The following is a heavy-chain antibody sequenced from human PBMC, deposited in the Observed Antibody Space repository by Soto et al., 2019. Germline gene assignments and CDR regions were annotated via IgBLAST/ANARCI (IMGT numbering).Heavy chain of an antibody. V-gene: IGHV3-9*01. J-gene: IGHJ6*02. CDR3: ATDRGHGPGSPTALAGGLDV. CDR2: ISWNSGSI. CDR1: GFSFDDYA. Sequence: GGSLRLSCAVSGFSFDDYAMHWVRQAPGKGLEWVSGISWNSGSIGYAESVKGRFTISRDNAKNSLYLQMNDLRAEDTALYHCATDRGHGPGSPTALAGGLDVWGQGTTVTVSS. D-gene: IGHD3-10*01.